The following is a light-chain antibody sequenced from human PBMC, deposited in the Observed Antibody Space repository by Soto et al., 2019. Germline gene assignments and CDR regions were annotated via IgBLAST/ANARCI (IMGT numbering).Light chain of an antibody. CDR1: QSISNNY. CDR2: GPS. Sequence: ENVLTQSPGTLSLSPVERATLSCRASQSISNNYLAWYQRKPGQAPRLLIYGPSSRATGLPDRFSGSGSGTDFTLTISRLEPEDFAVYYCQQYSGSYTFGQGTKLEIK. J-gene: IGKJ2*01. V-gene: IGKV3-20*01. CDR3: QQYSGSYT.